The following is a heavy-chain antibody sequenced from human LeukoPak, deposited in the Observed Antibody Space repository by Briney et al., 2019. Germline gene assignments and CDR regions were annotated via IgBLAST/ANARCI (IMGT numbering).Heavy chain of an antibody. CDR3: AKMVDTAMVGGLYFDY. V-gene: IGHV4-34*01. D-gene: IGHD5-18*01. J-gene: IGHJ4*02. CDR1: GGSFSGYY. CDR2: INHSGST. Sequence: PSETLSLTCAVYGGSFSGYYWSWIRQPPGKGLEWIGAINHSGSTNYNPSLKSRLTILVDTSKNQFSLKLSSVTAADTAVYYCAKMVDTAMVGGLYFDYWGQGTLVTVSS.